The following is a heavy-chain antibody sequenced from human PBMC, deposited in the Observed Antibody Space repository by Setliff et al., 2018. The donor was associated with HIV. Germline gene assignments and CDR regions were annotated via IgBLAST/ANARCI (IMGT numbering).Heavy chain of an antibody. CDR1: GGTFSSYA. CDR2: IIPIFGTA. J-gene: IGHJ4*02. CDR3: ARDASTGWRTMGFDY. D-gene: IGHD6-19*01. V-gene: IGHV1-69*05. Sequence: SVKVSCKASGGTFSSYAISWVRQAPGQGLEWMGGIIPIFGTANYAQKFQGRVTITTDESTSTAYMELRSLRSVDKAVYYCARDASTGWRTMGFDYWGQGTLVTVSS.